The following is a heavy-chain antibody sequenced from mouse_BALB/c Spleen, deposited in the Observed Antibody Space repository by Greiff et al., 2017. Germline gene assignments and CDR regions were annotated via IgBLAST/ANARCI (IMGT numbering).Heavy chain of an antibody. D-gene: IGHD2-4*01. CDR3: ARGRATMITTYAMDY. CDR1: GFTFSSYA. J-gene: IGHJ4*01. V-gene: IGHV5-6-5*01. Sequence: DVQLVESGGGLVKPGGSLKLSCAASGFTFSSYAMSWVRQTPEKRLEWVASISSGGSTYYPDSVKGRFTISRDNARNILYLQMSSLRSEDTAMYYCARGRATMITTYAMDYWGQGTSVTVSS. CDR2: ISSGGST.